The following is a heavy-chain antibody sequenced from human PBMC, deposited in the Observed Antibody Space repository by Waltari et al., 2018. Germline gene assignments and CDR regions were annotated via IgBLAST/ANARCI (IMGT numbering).Heavy chain of an antibody. D-gene: IGHD3-16*01. Sequence: QVQLQESGPGLVKPSEPLSLTCTVSGDSVSSDSHYWSWIRQPPGKGLEEIGYIYFTGRTNYNPSFPSRVPMSLDTSKNQFSLKLMSVIAADTAVYYCARIKDRYYLDVWGKGATVIVSS. CDR2: IYFTGRT. J-gene: IGHJ6*03. CDR3: ARIKDRYYLDV. V-gene: IGHV4-61*01. CDR1: GDSVSSDSHY.